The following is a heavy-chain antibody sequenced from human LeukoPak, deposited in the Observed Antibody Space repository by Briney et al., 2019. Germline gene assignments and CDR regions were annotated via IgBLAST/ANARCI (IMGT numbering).Heavy chain of an antibody. V-gene: IGHV3-23*01. CDR3: AKDRGYSGSLGDY. D-gene: IGHD1-26*01. CDR1: GFTFSSYA. CDR2: ISGSGGST. Sequence: PGGSLRLSCAASGFTFSSYAMSWVRQAPGKGLEWVSAISGSGGSTYYADSVKGRFTISRDNSENTLYLQMNSLRAEDTAVYYCAKDRGYSGSLGDYWGQGTLVTVSS. J-gene: IGHJ4*02.